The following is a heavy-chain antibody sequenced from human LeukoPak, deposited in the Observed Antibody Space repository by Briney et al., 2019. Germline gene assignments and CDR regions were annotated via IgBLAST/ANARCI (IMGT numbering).Heavy chain of an antibody. CDR3: ARIASAYDFWSGYYPGLFDY. Sequence: ASVKVSCKASGYTFTSYGISWVRQAPGQGLEWMGWISAYNGNTNYAQKLQGRVTMTTDTSTSTAYMELRSLRSDDTAVYYCARIASAYDFWSGYYPGLFDYWGQGTLVTVSS. J-gene: IGHJ4*02. CDR2: ISAYNGNT. CDR1: GYTFTSYG. D-gene: IGHD3-3*01. V-gene: IGHV1-18*01.